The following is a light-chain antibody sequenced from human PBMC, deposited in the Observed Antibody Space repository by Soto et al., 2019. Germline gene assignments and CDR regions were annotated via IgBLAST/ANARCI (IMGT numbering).Light chain of an antibody. J-gene: IGKJ1*01. CDR2: GAS. CDR1: ENVRTF. CDR3: QQHSHWPPWT. V-gene: IGKV3-11*01. Sequence: FLTQSPATLSLSPGERATLSCRASENVRTFVDWYQQKPGQAPRLLIYGASNRATDIPARFSGSGSGTDFTLTISNLEPEEFAVYYCQQHSHWPPWTFGQGTNVDIK.